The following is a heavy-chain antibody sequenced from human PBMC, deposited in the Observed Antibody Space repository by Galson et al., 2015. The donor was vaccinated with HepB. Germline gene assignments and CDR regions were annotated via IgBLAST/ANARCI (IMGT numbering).Heavy chain of an antibody. Sequence: SLRLSCAASGFTFSSHAMSWVRQAPGKGLEWVSAISGSGGTTLYADSVKGRFTISKDNSKNTLYLQMNSLRAEDTALYYCAGYCSTTSCYRGRFAFDIWGQGTMVTVSS. D-gene: IGHD2-2*02. J-gene: IGHJ3*02. CDR3: AGYCSTTSCYRGRFAFDI. CDR1: GFTFSSHA. V-gene: IGHV3-23*01. CDR2: ISGSGGTT.